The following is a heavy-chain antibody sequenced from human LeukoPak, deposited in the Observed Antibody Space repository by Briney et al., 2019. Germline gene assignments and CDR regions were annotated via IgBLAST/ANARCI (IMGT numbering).Heavy chain of an antibody. V-gene: IGHV1-46*01. Sequence: ASVKVSCKASGYTFTRYDISWVRQGPGQGLEWMGIINPSGGSTSYAQKFQGRVTMTRDTSTSTVYMELSSLRSEDTAVYYCARDSEGLRSGPDCWGQGTLVTVSS. J-gene: IGHJ4*02. CDR2: INPSGGST. D-gene: IGHD3-16*01. CDR1: GYTFTRYD. CDR3: ARDSEGLRSGPDC.